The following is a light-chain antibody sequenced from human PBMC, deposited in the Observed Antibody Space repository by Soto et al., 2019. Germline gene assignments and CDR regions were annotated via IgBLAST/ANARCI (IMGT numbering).Light chain of an antibody. CDR1: QSVSSSY. CDR3: QQCGSSPSIT. CDR2: GAS. Sequence: EIVLTQSPGTLSLSPGERATLSCRANQSVSSSYLAWYQQKPGQAPRLLIYGASSRATGIPDRFSGSGSGTDFTLTISRLEPEDFAVYYCQQCGSSPSITFGQGTRLEIK. V-gene: IGKV3-20*01. J-gene: IGKJ5*01.